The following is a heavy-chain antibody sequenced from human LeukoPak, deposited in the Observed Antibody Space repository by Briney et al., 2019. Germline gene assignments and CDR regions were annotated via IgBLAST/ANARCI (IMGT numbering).Heavy chain of an antibody. J-gene: IGHJ6*03. CDR1: GYTFTSYA. V-gene: IGHV1-3*03. CDR2: INAGNGNT. Sequence: RASVKVSCKASGYTFTSYAMHWVRQAPGQRLEWMGWINAGNGNTKYSQEFQGRVTITRDTSASTAYMELSSLRSEDMAVYYCARNDDILTGYYPYYYYYYMDVWGKGTTVTVSS. D-gene: IGHD3-9*01. CDR3: ARNDDILTGYYPYYYYYYMDV.